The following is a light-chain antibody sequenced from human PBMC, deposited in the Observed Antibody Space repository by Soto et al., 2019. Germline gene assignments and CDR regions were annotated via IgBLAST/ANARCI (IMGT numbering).Light chain of an antibody. Sequence: QSVLTQPPSASGTPGQRVTISCFGSNSNIGSNTVNWYQQFPGTAPRFLLYGNDQRPSGVPDRFSASQSGTSASLAISGLQSEDEADYYCAVWDDGLRSRVFGGGTKVTVL. CDR1: NSNIGSNT. J-gene: IGLJ2*01. V-gene: IGLV1-44*01. CDR3: AVWDDGLRSRV. CDR2: GND.